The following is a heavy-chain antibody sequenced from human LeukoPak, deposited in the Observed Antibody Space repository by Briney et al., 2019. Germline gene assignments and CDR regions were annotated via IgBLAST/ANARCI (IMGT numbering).Heavy chain of an antibody. CDR2: INAGNGNT. D-gene: IGHD3-22*01. CDR3: ARARVLYDSSGYYP. V-gene: IGHV1-3*01. J-gene: IGHJ5*02. Sequence: ALVKASCKASGYTFTSYAMHWVRQAPGQRLEWMGWINAGNGNTKYSQKFQGRVTITRDTSASTAYMELSSLRSEDTAVYYCARARVLYDSSGYYPWGQGTLVTVSS. CDR1: GYTFTSYA.